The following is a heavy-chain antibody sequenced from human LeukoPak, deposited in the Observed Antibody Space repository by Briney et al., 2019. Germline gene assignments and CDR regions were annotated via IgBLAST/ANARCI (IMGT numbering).Heavy chain of an antibody. CDR3: AREPQELDYYYGMDV. CDR1: GGTFSSYA. D-gene: IGHD1-26*01. V-gene: IGHV1-69*13. CDR2: IIPIFGTA. J-gene: IGHJ6*02. Sequence: SVKVSCKASGGTFSSYAISWVRQAPGQGLEWMGGIIPIFGTANYAQKFQGRVTITADESTSTAYMELSSLRSEDTAVCYCAREPQELDYYYGMDVWGQGTTVAVSS.